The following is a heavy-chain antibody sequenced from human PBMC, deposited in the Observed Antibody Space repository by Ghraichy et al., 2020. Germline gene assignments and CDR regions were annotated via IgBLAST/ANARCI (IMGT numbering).Heavy chain of an antibody. CDR1: GGSLSSGGYY. V-gene: IGHV4-31*03. CDR2: IYYSGST. CDR3: ARGLTYSSSWDYYFDY. J-gene: IGHJ4*02. D-gene: IGHD6-13*01. Sequence: SETLSLTCTVSGGSLSSGGYYWSWFRQHPGKGLEWIGYIYYSGSTYYNPSLKSRVTISVDTSKNQFSLKLSSVTAADTAVYYCARGLTYSSSWDYYFDYWRQGPLVTVSS.